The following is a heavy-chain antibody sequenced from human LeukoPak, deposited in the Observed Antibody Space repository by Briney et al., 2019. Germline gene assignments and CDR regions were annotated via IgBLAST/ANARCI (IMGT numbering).Heavy chain of an antibody. CDR3: AREGGRDGLPWYFDL. Sequence: GGSLRLSCAASGFTFSSYSFNWVRQAPGKGLEWVSSISSSSSYIYYADSVKGRFTISRDNAKNSLYLQMNSLRAEDTAVYYCAREGGRDGLPWYFDLWGRGTLVTVSS. CDR1: GFTFSSYS. J-gene: IGHJ2*01. D-gene: IGHD5-24*01. CDR2: ISSSSSYI. V-gene: IGHV3-21*01.